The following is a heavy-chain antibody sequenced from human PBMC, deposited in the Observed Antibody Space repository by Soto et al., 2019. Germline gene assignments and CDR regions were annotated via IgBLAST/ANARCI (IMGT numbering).Heavy chain of an antibody. CDR2: ITSSSGHI. CDR1: GFTLTTYT. V-gene: IGHV3-21*01. D-gene: IGHD3-10*01. CDR3: VRERGLSSFYGMDV. Sequence: GGPLRLSCEASGFTLTTYTMNWVRQASGKGLEWVSSITSSSGHIYYADSVKGRFTISRDNARNSLYLQMNSLRAEDTAVHYCVRERGLSSFYGMDVWGQGTTVTVSS. J-gene: IGHJ6*02.